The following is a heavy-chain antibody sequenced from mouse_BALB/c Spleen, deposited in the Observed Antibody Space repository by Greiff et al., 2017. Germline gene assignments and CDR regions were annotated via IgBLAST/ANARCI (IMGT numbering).Heavy chain of an antibody. CDR1: GYTFSSYW. CDR3: ARGNWDYAMDY. J-gene: IGHJ4*01. CDR2: ILPGSGST. Sequence: QVQLQQSGAELMKPGASVKISCKATGYTFSSYWIEWVKQRPGHGLEWIGEILPGSGSTNYNEKFKGKATFTADTSSNTAYMQLSSLTSEDSAVYYCARGNWDYAMDYWGQGTSVTVSS. V-gene: IGHV1-9*01. D-gene: IGHD4-1*01.